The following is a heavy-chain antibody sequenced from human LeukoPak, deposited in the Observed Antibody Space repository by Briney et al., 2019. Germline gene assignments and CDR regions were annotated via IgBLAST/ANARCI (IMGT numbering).Heavy chain of an antibody. Sequence: GESLKIFCKGSGYSFPSYWIGWVRQMSGKGLEWMGIIYPGDSDTRYSPSFQGQVTSSADKSISTAYLQWSSLKASDTAMYYCARTYSSPDYWGQGTLVTVSS. CDR3: ARTYSSPDY. V-gene: IGHV5-51*01. D-gene: IGHD6-13*01. CDR1: GYSFPSYW. J-gene: IGHJ4*02. CDR2: IYPGDSDT.